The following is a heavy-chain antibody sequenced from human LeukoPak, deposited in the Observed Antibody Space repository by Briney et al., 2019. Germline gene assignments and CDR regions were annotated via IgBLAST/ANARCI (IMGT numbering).Heavy chain of an antibody. Sequence: EASVKVSCKASGYTFTGYYMHWVRQAPGQGLEWMGWINPNSGGTNYAQKFQGRVTMTRDTSISTAYMELSRLRSEDTAVYYCATARRAGWELTAFDYWGQGTLVTVSS. CDR3: ATARRAGWELTAFDY. CDR1: GYTFTGYY. J-gene: IGHJ4*02. V-gene: IGHV1-2*02. CDR2: INPNSGGT. D-gene: IGHD1-26*01.